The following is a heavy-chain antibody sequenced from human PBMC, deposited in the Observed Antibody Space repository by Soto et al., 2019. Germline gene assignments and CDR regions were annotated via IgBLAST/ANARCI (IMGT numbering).Heavy chain of an antibody. CDR1: GFSFSSYG. D-gene: IGHD6-6*01. Sequence: QVQLVESGGGVVQPGRSLRLACAASGFSFSSYGMHWVRQAPGKGLEWVAVISHDGSDKSYVDSVKDRFTITRDNSKNTLFLQVNSLRVEDTAVYYCAKDRSSTWSFDPWGQGTLVTVSS. J-gene: IGHJ5*02. CDR2: ISHDGSDK. V-gene: IGHV3-30*18. CDR3: AKDRSSTWSFDP.